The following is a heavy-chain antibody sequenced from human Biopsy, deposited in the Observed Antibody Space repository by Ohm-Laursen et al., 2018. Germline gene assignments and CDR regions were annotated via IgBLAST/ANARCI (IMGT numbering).Heavy chain of an antibody. V-gene: IGHV1-18*01. CDR2: IRPLNGDT. Sequence: VASVKVSCKPSGYNFISYSINWVRQAPGQGLEWMGWIRPLNGDTKYGQKFQDRVTMTTDTSTSTVYMELTSLRSDDTAVYYWARGEVTFGELIVSLDSWGQGTLVTVSS. D-gene: IGHD3-16*02. CDR3: ARGEVTFGELIVSLDS. CDR1: GYNFISYS. J-gene: IGHJ4*02.